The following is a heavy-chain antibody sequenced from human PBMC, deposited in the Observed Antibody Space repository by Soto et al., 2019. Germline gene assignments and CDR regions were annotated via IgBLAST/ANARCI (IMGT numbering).Heavy chain of an antibody. V-gene: IGHV3-15*01. CDR1: GFTFSNAW. J-gene: IGHJ5*02. CDR2: IKSKTDGGTT. CDR3: TTLPPHYDFWSGPNWFDP. D-gene: IGHD3-3*01. Sequence: GGSLRLSCAASGFTFSNAWMSWVRQAPGKGLEWVGRIKSKTDGGTTDCAAPVKGRFTISRDDSKNTLYLQMNSLKTEDTAVYYCTTLPPHYDFWSGPNWFDPWGQGTLVTVSS.